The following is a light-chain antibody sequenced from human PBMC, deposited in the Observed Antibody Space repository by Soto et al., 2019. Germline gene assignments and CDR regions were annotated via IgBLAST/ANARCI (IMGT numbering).Light chain of an antibody. V-gene: IGKV3-20*01. Sequence: HSPVHLTLCLGSRATLSCRASQSVSSSYLAWYQQKPGQAPRLLIYGASSRATGIPDRFSGSGSGTDFTLTISRLEPEDFAAYYCQQYGSTPAWTFGQGSIV. CDR3: QQYGSTPAWT. CDR2: GAS. J-gene: IGKJ1*01. CDR1: QSVSSSY.